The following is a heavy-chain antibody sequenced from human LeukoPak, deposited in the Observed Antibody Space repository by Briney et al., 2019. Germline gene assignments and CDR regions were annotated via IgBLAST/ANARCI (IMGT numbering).Heavy chain of an antibody. CDR2: FYYSGST. CDR3: ARLSRQLGGVDY. CDR1: GGSISSSSYC. V-gene: IGHV4-39*01. D-gene: IGHD6-6*01. J-gene: IGHJ4*02. Sequence: PSETLSLTCTVSGGSISSSSYCWGWIRQPPGKGLEWIGSFYYSGSTYYNPSLKSRVTISVDTSKNQFSLKLSSVTAADTAVYFCARLSRQLGGVDYWGQGTLVTVSS.